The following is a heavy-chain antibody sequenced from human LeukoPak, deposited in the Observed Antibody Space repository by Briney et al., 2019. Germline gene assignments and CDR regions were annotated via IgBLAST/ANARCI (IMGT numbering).Heavy chain of an antibody. CDR3: ARMWIPLWPFDY. CDR2: INQDGSEK. D-gene: IGHD5-18*01. J-gene: IGHJ4*02. CDR1: GFIFSNYW. V-gene: IGHV3-7*03. Sequence: GGSLRLSYAASGFIFSNYWMSWVRQAPGKGLEWVANINQDGSEKYYVDSLKGRFTISRDNAKNSLYLQMNSLRAEDTAVYYCARMWIPLWPFDYWGQGTLVTVSS.